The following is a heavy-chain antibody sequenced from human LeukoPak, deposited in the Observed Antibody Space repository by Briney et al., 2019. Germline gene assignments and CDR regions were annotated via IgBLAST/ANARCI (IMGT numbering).Heavy chain of an antibody. Sequence: GGSLRLSCAASGFTLSRYGMSWVRQAPGKGLEWVSSISDDGGSTFYADSVKGRFTISRDHYENTMYLQMNSLRAEDTAVYYCAKDRVRWALEYWGQGTLVTASP. CDR1: GFTLSRYG. CDR2: ISDDGGST. CDR3: AKDRVRWALEY. J-gene: IGHJ4*02. D-gene: IGHD1-26*01. V-gene: IGHV3-23*01.